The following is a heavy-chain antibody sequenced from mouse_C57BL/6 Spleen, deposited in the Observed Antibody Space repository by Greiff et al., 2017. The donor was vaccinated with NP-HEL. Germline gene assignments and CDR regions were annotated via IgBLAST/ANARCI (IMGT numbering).Heavy chain of an antibody. CDR2: ISDGGSYT. CDR3: AREYFGSLWYFDA. Sequence: EVMLVESGGGLVKPGGSLKLSCAASGFTFSSYAMSWVRQTPEKRLEWVATISDGGSYTSYPDNVKGRFTISRENAKNNLYLQMSHLESEDTSMYYCAREYFGSLWYFDAGGTGTTVTVSS. J-gene: IGHJ1*03. V-gene: IGHV5-4*01. D-gene: IGHD1-1*01. CDR1: GFTFSSYA.